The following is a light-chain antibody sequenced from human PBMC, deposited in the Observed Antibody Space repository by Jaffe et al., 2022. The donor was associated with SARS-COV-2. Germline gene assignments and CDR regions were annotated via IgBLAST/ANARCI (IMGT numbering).Light chain of an antibody. CDR1: SSNIGNNY. CDR2: ENN. V-gene: IGLV1-51*02. CDR3: GTWDNSLRVGGV. J-gene: IGLJ1*01. Sequence: QSVLTQPPSVSAAPGQKVTISCSGSSSNIGNNYVSWYQQLPGTAPKLLIYENNKRPSGIPDRFSGSKSGTSATLGITGLQTGDEADYYCGTWDNSLRVGGVFGTGTKVTVL.